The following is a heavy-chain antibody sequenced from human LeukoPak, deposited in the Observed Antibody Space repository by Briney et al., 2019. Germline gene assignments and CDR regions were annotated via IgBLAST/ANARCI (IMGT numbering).Heavy chain of an antibody. CDR1: GGSISSGDYY. CDR3: ARSGLWFGESDPNWFDP. CDR2: IYYSGST. J-gene: IGHJ5*02. V-gene: IGHV4-30-4*01. D-gene: IGHD3-10*01. Sequence: SQTLSLTCTVSGGSISSGDYYWSWIRQPPGKGLEWIGYIYYSGSTYYNPSLKSRVTLSVDTSKNQFSLKLSSVTAADTAVYYCARSGLWFGESDPNWFDPWGQGTLVTVSS.